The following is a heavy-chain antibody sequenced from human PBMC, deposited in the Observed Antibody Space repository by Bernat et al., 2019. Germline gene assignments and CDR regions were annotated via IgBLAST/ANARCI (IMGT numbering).Heavy chain of an antibody. CDR2: ISYDGSNK. J-gene: IGHJ6*02. Sequence: QVQLVESGGGVVQPGRSLRLSCAASGFTFSSYATHWVRQAPGKGLEWVAGISYDGSNKYYADSVKGRFTISRDNSKNRLYLQMNSLSAEDTAVYYCARDTIFGVSLGDYGMDVWGQGTTVTVSS. CDR1: GFTFSSYA. V-gene: IGHV3-30*04. D-gene: IGHD3-3*01. CDR3: ARDTIFGVSLGDYGMDV.